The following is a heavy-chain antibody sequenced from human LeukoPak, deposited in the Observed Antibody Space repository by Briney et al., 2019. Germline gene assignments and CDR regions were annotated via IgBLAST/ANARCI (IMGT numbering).Heavy chain of an antibody. Sequence: PGGSQRLSCAASGFSFSSYAMIWVRQAPGKGLEWVSSISDSGGNSFYIDSVKGRFTISRDNSKNTLYLQVNSLRAEDTALYYCAKVSTIIEAGLRYFDLWGRGTLVTVSS. D-gene: IGHD6-19*01. CDR3: AKVSTIIEAGLRYFDL. CDR2: ISDSGGNS. V-gene: IGHV3-23*01. CDR1: GFSFSSYA. J-gene: IGHJ2*01.